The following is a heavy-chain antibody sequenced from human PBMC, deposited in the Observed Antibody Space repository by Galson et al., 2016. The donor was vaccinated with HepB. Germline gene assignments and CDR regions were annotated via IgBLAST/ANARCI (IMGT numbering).Heavy chain of an antibody. CDR3: AKAPNPGTTLYPLDY. D-gene: IGHD1-7*01. CDR1: GFTFSDYY. V-gene: IGHV3-66*02. Sequence: SLRLSCAASGFTFSDYYMSWVRQAPGKGLEWVSVIYSGGSAYYADSVKGRFTISRDNSKNTLYLQMNSLRVEDTAVYYCAKAPNPGTTLYPLDYWGQGSLVTVSS. J-gene: IGHJ4*02. CDR2: IYSGGSA.